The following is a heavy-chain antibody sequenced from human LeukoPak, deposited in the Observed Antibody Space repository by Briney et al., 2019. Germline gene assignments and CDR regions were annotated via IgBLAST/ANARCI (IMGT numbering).Heavy chain of an antibody. J-gene: IGHJ6*04. CDR3: AKDGNSGYDDYYYYGMDV. CDR2: ISAYNGNT. V-gene: IGHV1-18*04. Sequence: ASVKVSCTASGYTFTSYGISWVRQAPGQGLEWMGRISAYNGNTNYAQKLQGRVTMTTNTSTSKAYMELRSLRSDDTAVYYCAKDGNSGYDDYYYYGMDVWGKGTTVTVSS. D-gene: IGHD5-12*01. CDR1: GYTFTSYG.